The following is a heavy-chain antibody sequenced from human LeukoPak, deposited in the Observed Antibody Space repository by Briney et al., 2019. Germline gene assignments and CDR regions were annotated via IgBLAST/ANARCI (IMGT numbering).Heavy chain of an antibody. CDR3: ARSLRSGQRTYYFDY. J-gene: IGHJ4*02. CDR1: GFTFSSYG. CDR2: ISYDGSNK. Sequence: PGRSLRLSCAASGFTFSSYGMHWVRQAPGKGLEWVAVISYDGSNKYYADSVKGRFTISRDNSKNTLYLQMNSLRAEDTAVYYCARSLRSGQRTYYFDYWGQGALVTVSS. D-gene: IGHD2-15*01. V-gene: IGHV3-30*03.